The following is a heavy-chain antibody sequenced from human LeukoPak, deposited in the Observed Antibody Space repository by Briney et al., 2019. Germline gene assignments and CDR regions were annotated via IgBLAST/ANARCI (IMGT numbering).Heavy chain of an antibody. Sequence: SETLSLTCAVSGYSISSGYYWGWIRQPPGKGLEWIGSIYHSGSTYDNPSLKSRVTISVDTSKNQFSLKLSSVTAADTAVYYCARLSITMIVVVIIDYWGQGTLVTVSS. J-gene: IGHJ4*02. CDR1: GYSISSGYY. CDR3: ARLSITMIVVVIIDY. V-gene: IGHV4-38-2*01. D-gene: IGHD3-22*01. CDR2: IYHSGST.